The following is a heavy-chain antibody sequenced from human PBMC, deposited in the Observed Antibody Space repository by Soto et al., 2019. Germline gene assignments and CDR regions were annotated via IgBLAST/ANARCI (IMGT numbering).Heavy chain of an antibody. CDR2: IYYSGST. Sequence: PSETLSLTCTVSGASISSDDYYWSWIRQPPGKGLEWIGYIYYSGSTYYNPSLKRRLVISVETSKNQFSLNLTSVTAADTAVYYCSTFIGFFVWGQGALVTVSS. CDR3: STFIGFFV. CDR1: GASISSDDYY. V-gene: IGHV4-30-4*01. D-gene: IGHD3-3*01. J-gene: IGHJ4*02.